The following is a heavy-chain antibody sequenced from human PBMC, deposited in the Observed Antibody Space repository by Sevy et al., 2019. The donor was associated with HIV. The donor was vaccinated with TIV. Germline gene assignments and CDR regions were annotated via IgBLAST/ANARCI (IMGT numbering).Heavy chain of an antibody. Sequence: SETLSLTCNVSGDSISGYYWSWIRQPPGKGLEWIGYIYYTRSTNYNPSLKSRVTISKDASKNQVSLKLGSVIVADTAVYYCARGRPDYYYGMDVWGQGTTVTVSS. CDR3: ARGRPDYYYGMDV. CDR1: GDSISGYY. CDR2: IYYTRST. V-gene: IGHV4-59*01. J-gene: IGHJ6*02.